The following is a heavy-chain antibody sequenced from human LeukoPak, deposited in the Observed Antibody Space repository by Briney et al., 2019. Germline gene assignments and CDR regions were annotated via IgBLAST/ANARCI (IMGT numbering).Heavy chain of an antibody. J-gene: IGHJ4*02. V-gene: IGHV1-69*05. D-gene: IGHD2-21*02. CDR1: GGTFSSYA. Sequence: ASVKVSCKASGGTFSSYAISWVRQAPGQGLEWMGGIIPIFGTANYAQKFQGRVTITTDESTSTAYMELSSLRSEDTAVYYCAGGMVVTAINLDYWGQGTLVTVSP. CDR2: IIPIFGTA. CDR3: AGGMVVTAINLDY.